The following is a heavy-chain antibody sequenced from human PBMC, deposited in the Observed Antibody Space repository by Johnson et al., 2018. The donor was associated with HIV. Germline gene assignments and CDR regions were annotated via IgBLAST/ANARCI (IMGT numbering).Heavy chain of an antibody. D-gene: IGHD6-13*01. J-gene: IGHJ3*02. Sequence: VQLVESGGGLVQPGGSLRLSCAASGFTVSSNYMSWVRQHTRKSLEWVSTIGTAGDTYYPGSVKGRFTISRENAKNSLYLQMNSLRAEDTAVYYCAREAPGYSSSWYGEDAFDIWGQGTMVTVSS. V-gene: IGHV3-13*01. CDR2: IGTAGDT. CDR1: GFTVSSNY. CDR3: AREAPGYSSSWYGEDAFDI.